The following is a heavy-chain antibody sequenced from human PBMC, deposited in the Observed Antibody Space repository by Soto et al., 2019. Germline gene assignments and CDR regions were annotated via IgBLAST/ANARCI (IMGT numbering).Heavy chain of an antibody. J-gene: IGHJ4*02. CDR2: IDPSDSQT. Sequence: GESLKISCRGSGYSFAGSWITWVRQKPGKGLEWMGRIDPSDSQTYYSPSFRGHVTISVTKSITTVFLQWSSLRASDTAMYYCARQIYDSDTGPNFQYYFDSWGQGTPVTVS. V-gene: IGHV5-10-1*01. D-gene: IGHD3-22*01. CDR3: ARQIYDSDTGPNFQYYFDS. CDR1: GYSFAGSW.